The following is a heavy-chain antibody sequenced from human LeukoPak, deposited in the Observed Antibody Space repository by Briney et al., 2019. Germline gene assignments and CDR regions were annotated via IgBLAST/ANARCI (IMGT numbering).Heavy chain of an antibody. Sequence: PGGSLRLSCAASGFTFSSYTMNWVRQAPGKGLEWVSAISGSGGSTYYADSVKGRFTISRDNSKNTLYLQMNSLRAEDTAVYYCAKDQGELPVYWGQGTLVTVSS. V-gene: IGHV3-23*01. CDR1: GFTFSSYT. CDR3: AKDQGELPVY. J-gene: IGHJ4*02. D-gene: IGHD1-26*01. CDR2: ISGSGGST.